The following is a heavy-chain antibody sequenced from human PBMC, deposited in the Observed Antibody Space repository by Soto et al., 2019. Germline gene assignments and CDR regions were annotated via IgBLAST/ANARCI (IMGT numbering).Heavy chain of an antibody. CDR2: ISAYNGNT. J-gene: IGHJ4*02. Sequence: ASVKVSCKASGYTFTSYGISWVRQAPGQGLEWMGWISAYNGNTNYAQKLQGRVTMTTDTSTSTAYMELRSLRSDDTAVYYCARDAKLERYRFLVFFDYWGQGTLVTVSS. V-gene: IGHV1-18*01. CDR1: GYTFTSYG. CDR3: ARDAKLERYRFLVFFDY. D-gene: IGHD1-1*01.